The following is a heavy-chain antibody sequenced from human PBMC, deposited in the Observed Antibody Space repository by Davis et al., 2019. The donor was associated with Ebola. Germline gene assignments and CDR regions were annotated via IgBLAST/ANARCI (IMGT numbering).Heavy chain of an antibody. V-gene: IGHV4-59*01. D-gene: IGHD3-22*01. CDR1: GGSISSYY. J-gene: IGHJ4*02. CDR3: ARRGYYDSSGYYYAIDY. CDR2: IYYSGST. Sequence: SETLSLTCTVSGGSISSYYWSWIRQPPGKGLEWIGYIYYSGSTNYNPSLKSRVTISVDTSKNQFSLKLSSVTAADTAVYYCARRGYYDSSGYYYAIDYWGQGTLVTVSS.